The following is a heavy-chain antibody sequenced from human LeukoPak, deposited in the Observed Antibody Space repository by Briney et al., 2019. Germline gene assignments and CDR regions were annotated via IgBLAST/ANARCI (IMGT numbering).Heavy chain of an antibody. CDR1: GGSITNYY. CDR2: ISYTGST. D-gene: IGHD3-10*01. V-gene: IGHV4-59*08. J-gene: IGHJ4*02. CDR3: ARHSRSVDYGSGSYTWDY. Sequence: PSETLSLTCTVSGGSITNYYWSWIRQPPGKGLEWIGHISYTGSTNYSPPLRSRVTISVDKPKSQFSLELRSVTAADTAVYYCARHSRSVDYGSGSYTWDYWGQGTLVTVSS.